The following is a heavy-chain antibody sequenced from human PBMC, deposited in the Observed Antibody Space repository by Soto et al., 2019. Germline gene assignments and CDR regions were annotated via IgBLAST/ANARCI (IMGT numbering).Heavy chain of an antibody. CDR2: FDPEDGET. Sequence: ASVKVSCKVSGYTLTELSMHWVRQAPGKGLEWMGGFDPEDGETIYAQKFQGRVTMTEDTSTDTAYMELSSLRSEDTAVYYCATCLLWAHPYGMDVWGQGTTVPVSS. V-gene: IGHV1-24*01. CDR3: ATCLLWAHPYGMDV. CDR1: GYTLTELS. D-gene: IGHD2-21*01. J-gene: IGHJ6*02.